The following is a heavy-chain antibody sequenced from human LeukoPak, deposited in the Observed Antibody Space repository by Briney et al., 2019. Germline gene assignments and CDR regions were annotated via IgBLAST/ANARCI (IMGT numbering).Heavy chain of an antibody. CDR1: RFTVSSNY. CDR3: ARDESSGYSSGVDY. J-gene: IGHJ4*02. CDR2: RNGGST. V-gene: IGHV3-20*01. Sequence: GGSLRLSCAASRFTVSSNYMTWVRQAPGKGLEWVSGRNGGSTGYADSVKGRFTISRDNAKNSLYLQMNSLRAEDTALYHCARDESSGYSSGVDYWGQGTLVTVSS. D-gene: IGHD3-22*01.